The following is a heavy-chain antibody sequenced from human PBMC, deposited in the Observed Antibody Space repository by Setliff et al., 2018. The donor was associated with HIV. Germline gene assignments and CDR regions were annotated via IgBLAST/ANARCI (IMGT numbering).Heavy chain of an antibody. D-gene: IGHD3-3*01. V-gene: IGHV4-59*11. Sequence: SETLSLTCSVSGGSIRSHYWSWIRQAPGKGSQWIGNVYYRAKTGATTDHNPSLRSRISISLDVSKNQLSLRLRSVTAADTAIYYCARDVAPPLAGDVWSGNGLWGQGTQVTVSS. CDR1: GGSIRSHY. CDR2: VYYRAKTGATT. CDR3: ARDVAPPLAGDVWSGNGL. J-gene: IGHJ4*02.